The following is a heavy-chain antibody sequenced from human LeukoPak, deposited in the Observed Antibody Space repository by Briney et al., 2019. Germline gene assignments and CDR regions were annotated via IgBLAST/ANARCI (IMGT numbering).Heavy chain of an antibody. CDR2: LYHPEST. Sequence: SETLSLTCAVSGHPINSAYYWVWIRQPPGKGLEWIGSLYHPESTYYNPSLESRVTMSVDTSRNQFSLKLSFVTAADTAVYYCARQFDSYFYYYLDVWGTGTTVTVSS. CDR3: ARQFDSYFYYYLDV. V-gene: IGHV4-38-2*01. J-gene: IGHJ6*03. D-gene: IGHD3-10*01. CDR1: GHPINSAYY.